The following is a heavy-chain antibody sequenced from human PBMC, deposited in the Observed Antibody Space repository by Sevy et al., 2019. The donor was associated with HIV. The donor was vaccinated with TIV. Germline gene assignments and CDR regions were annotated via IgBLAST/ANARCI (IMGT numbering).Heavy chain of an antibody. CDR3: AKDIIEAGYYFCMDV. V-gene: IGHV3-30*02. CDR1: GFTFSRSG. Sequence: GGSLRLSCAASGFTFSRSGMHWVRQDPGKGLEWVTFIRYDGGKIYYADSAKGRFTVSRDNSKNMLFLQMNSLRAEDTAVYYCAKDIIEAGYYFCMDVWGKGTTVTVSS. CDR2: IRYDGGKI. J-gene: IGHJ6*03. D-gene: IGHD3-10*01.